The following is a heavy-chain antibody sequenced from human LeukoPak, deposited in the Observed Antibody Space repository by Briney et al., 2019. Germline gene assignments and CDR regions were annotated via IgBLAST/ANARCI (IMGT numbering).Heavy chain of an antibody. Sequence: GGSLRPSCAASGFRFNEYSMNWVRQAPGKGLEWISYISSGSSTILYADSVRGRFTISRDNAKDSLYLQMNSLRDDDTAVYYCARDWGSLYYLDYWGQGTLVTVSS. CDR3: ARDWGSLYYLDY. CDR1: GFRFNEYS. CDR2: ISSGSSTI. V-gene: IGHV3-48*02. J-gene: IGHJ4*02. D-gene: IGHD3-10*01.